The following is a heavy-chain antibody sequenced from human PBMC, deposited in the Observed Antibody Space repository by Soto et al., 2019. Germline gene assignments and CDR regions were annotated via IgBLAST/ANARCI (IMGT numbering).Heavy chain of an antibody. CDR2: IVVGSGNT. Sequence: SVKVSCKASGFTFTSSAMQWVRQARGQRLEWIGWIVVGSGNTNYAQKFQERVTITRDMSTSTAYMELSSLRSEDTAVYYCAAGPRDYIWGSYRAYYYYYMDVWGKGTTVTVAS. D-gene: IGHD3-16*02. V-gene: IGHV1-58*02. CDR3: AAGPRDYIWGSYRAYYYYYMDV. CDR1: GFTFTSSA. J-gene: IGHJ6*03.